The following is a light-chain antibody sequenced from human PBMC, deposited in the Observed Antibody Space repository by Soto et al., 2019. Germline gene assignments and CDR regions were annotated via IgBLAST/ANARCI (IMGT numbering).Light chain of an antibody. Sequence: QSALTQPASVSGSPGQSNTISCTGTSSDVGSYNLVSWYQQHPGKAPKLMIYEGSKRPSGVSNRFSGSKSGNTASLTISGLQAEDEADYSCCSYAGSSTWVFGGGTKLTVL. CDR1: SSDVGSYNL. CDR3: CSYAGSSTWV. V-gene: IGLV2-23*01. CDR2: EGS. J-gene: IGLJ3*02.